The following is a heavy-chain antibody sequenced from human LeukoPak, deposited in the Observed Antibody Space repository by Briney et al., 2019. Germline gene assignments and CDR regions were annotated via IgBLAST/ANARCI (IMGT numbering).Heavy chain of an antibody. CDR3: ARRHGGYDTYYFDY. CDR1: GGSISSYY. D-gene: IGHD5-12*01. Sequence: SETLSLTCTVSGGSISSYYWSWIRRPPGTGLEWIGYIYYSRTINYNPSLKSRVIISIDTSKNQFSLKLSSVTAADTAVYYCARRHGGYDTYYFDYWGQGILVTVSS. V-gene: IGHV4-59*08. J-gene: IGHJ4*02. CDR2: IYYSRTI.